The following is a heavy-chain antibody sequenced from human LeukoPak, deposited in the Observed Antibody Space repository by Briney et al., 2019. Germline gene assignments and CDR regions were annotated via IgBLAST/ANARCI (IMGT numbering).Heavy chain of an antibody. CDR2: INTHNGAT. CDR1: GNTFAGYY. D-gene: IGHD1-26*01. J-gene: IGHJ4*02. CDR3: ARGPIGGLRKGFDI. Sequence: ASVKVSCKASGNTFAGYYVHWVRQAPGQGLEWMGWINTHNGATNYAQHFQGRVAMTTDTAVATAYMDLDGLISDDAAVYFCARGPIGGLRKGFDIWGQGTLVTVSS. V-gene: IGHV1-2*02.